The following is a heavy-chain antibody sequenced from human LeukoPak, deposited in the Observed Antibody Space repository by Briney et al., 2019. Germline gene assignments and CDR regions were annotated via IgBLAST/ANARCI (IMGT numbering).Heavy chain of an antibody. Sequence: SETLSLTCTVSVGSISTYFWSWMRQPPGKGLEWIAYIYSSGSTTYNPSLRSRVTISVDTSKNQFSLKLNSVTVADTAVYYCARGGYLKTDWFDPWGQGTLVTVSS. CDR1: VGSISTYF. V-gene: IGHV4-59*01. D-gene: IGHD2-15*01. CDR3: ARGGYLKTDWFDP. CDR2: IYSSGST. J-gene: IGHJ5*02.